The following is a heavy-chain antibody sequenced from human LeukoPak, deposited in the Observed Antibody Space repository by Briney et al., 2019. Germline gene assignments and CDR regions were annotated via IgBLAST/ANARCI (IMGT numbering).Heavy chain of an antibody. CDR3: ARSYYYDRRGYYCAAFDI. V-gene: IGHV4-34*01. CDR1: GGSFSGYY. D-gene: IGHD3-22*01. CDR2: INHSGST. Sequence: SGTLSLTCAVYGGSFSGYYWSWIRQPPGKGLEWIGEINHSGSTNYNPSLKSRVTISVDTSKNQFSLKLSSVTAADTAVYYCARSYYYDRRGYYCAAFDIWGQGTMVTVSS. J-gene: IGHJ3*02.